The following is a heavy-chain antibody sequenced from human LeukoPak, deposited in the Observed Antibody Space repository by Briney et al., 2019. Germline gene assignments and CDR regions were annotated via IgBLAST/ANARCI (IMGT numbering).Heavy chain of an antibody. V-gene: IGHV3-33*05. Sequence: GGSLRLSCAASGFTFTNYGMHWVRQAPGKGLEWVAAISYDSNHIHYVDSVKGRFTISRDNSKNTVYLQMNSVRAEDTAVYYCARAKRSDCSGSTCSSYTWFDPWGQGTLVSVSS. J-gene: IGHJ5*02. CDR1: GFTFTNYG. CDR2: ISYDSNHI. D-gene: IGHD2-15*01. CDR3: ARAKRSDCSGSTCSSYTWFDP.